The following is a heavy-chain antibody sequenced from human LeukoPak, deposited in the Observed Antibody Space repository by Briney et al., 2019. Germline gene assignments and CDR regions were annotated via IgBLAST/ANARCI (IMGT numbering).Heavy chain of an antibody. J-gene: IGHJ6*03. CDR2: IYPGDSDT. CDR3: ARLYYGSGSSYYYYMDV. CDR1: GYSFTSYW. V-gene: IGHV5-51*01. D-gene: IGHD3-10*01. Sequence: GESLKISCKASGYSFTSYWIGWVRQMPGKGLEWMGIIYPGDSDTRYGPSFQGQVTISADKSISTAYLQWSSLKASDTAMYYCARLYYGSGSSYYYYMDVWGKGTTVTVSS.